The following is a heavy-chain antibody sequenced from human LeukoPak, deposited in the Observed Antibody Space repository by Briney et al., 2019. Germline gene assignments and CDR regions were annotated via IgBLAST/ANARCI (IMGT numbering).Heavy chain of an antibody. CDR2: ISAYNGNT. J-gene: IGHJ6*03. CDR3: ARVGVGCSSTSCYTRWNYYYYYMDV. CDR1: GYTFTSYG. D-gene: IGHD2-2*02. V-gene: IGHV1-18*01. Sequence: ASVKVSCKASGYTFTSYGISWVRQAPGQGLEWMGWISAYNGNTNYAQKLQGRVTMTTDTSTSTAYTELRSLRSDDTAVYYCARVGVGCSSTSCYTRWNYYYYYMDVWGKGTTVTVSS.